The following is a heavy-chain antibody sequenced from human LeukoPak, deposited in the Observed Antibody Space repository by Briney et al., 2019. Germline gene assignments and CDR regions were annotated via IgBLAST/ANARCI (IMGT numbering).Heavy chain of an antibody. D-gene: IGHD3-16*01. CDR3: ASSPGVMITFGGAPATDFFDY. Sequence: ASVKVSCKASGYTFTDYYMHWVRQSPEEGVWNMGYINPNSGGTNYAQKVQGRVTMTRDTSISTAYLEVSRLRSDDTSVYYSASSPGVMITFGGAPATDFFDYGGQGTLATVPS. V-gene: IGHV1-2*02. J-gene: IGHJ4*02. CDR1: GYTFTDYY. CDR2: INPNSGGT.